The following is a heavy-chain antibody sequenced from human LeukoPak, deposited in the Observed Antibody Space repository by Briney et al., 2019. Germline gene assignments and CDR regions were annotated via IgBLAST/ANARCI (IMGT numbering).Heavy chain of an antibody. Sequence: SVKVSCKASGGTFSSYAISWVRQAPGQGLEWMGGIIPIFGTANYAQKFQGRVTITADKSTSTAYMEMSSLRSEDTAVYYCASPSPYCGGDCEYYYYYYYMDVWGKGTTVTVSS. D-gene: IGHD2-21*02. CDR3: ASPSPYCGGDCEYYYYYYYMDV. CDR1: GGTFSSYA. CDR2: IIPIFGTA. J-gene: IGHJ6*03. V-gene: IGHV1-69*06.